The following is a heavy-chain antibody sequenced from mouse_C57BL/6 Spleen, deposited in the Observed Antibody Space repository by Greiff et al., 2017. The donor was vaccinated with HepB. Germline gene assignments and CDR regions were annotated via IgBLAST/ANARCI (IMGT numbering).Heavy chain of an antibody. CDR1: GFTFSSYA. Sequence: VQLKESGEGLVKPGGSLKLSCAASGFTFSSYAMSWVRQTPEKRLEWVAYISSGGDYIYYADTVKGRFTISRDNARNTLYLQMSSLKSEDTAMYYCTRGFITTVVAHYYAMDYWGQGTSVTVSS. D-gene: IGHD1-1*01. CDR2: ISSGGDYI. CDR3: TRGFITTVVAHYYAMDY. J-gene: IGHJ4*01. V-gene: IGHV5-9-1*02.